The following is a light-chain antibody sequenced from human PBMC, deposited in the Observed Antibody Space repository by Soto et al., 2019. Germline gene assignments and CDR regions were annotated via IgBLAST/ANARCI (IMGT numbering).Light chain of an antibody. J-gene: IGLJ3*02. CDR2: EGS. Sequence: QSVLTQPASVSGSPGQSITISCTGTSSDVGSYNLVSWYQQHPGKAPKLMIYEGSKRPSGVSNRFSGSKSGNTASLTISGLQAEDEADYYCCSYAGIYWVFGGGTKVTVL. CDR1: SSDVGSYNL. CDR3: CSYAGIYWV. V-gene: IGLV2-23*01.